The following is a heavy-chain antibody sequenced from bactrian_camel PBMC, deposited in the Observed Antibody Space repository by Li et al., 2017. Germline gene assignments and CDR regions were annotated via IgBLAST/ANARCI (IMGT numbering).Heavy chain of an antibody. CDR1: GLTFSNYY. J-gene: IGHJ6*01. CDR2: INSRGSST. CDR3: VRDLYGVGVRPQTSSFGY. V-gene: IGHV3-2*01. D-gene: IGHD5*01. Sequence: VQLVESGGGLVQPGGSLRLSCAASGLTFSNYYTNWVRQAPGRGLEWVSSINSRGSSTYYSDSVKGRFTISQDSAKNAVYLQMNSLKPEDTAVYYCVRDLYGVGVRPQTSSFGYWGQGTQVTVS.